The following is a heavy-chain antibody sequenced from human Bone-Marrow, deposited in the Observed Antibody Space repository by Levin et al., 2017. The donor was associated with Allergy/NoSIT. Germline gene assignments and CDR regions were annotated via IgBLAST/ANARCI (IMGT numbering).Heavy chain of an antibody. CDR3: ATTTSGTPIFDF. CDR1: GYTFTDHF. Sequence: VASVKVSCQASGYTFTDHFIHWMRQAPGQGLEWVGRISPATGSSDCAQKFEVSVTLTADTSIRTAYLDLSGLTSDDTAIYYCATTTSGTPIFDFWGQGTLVTVSS. CDR2: ISPATGSS. V-gene: IGHV1-2*04. D-gene: IGHD1-26*01. J-gene: IGHJ4*02.